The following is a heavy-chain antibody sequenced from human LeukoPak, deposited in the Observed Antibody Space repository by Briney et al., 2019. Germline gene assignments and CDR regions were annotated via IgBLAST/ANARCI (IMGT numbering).Heavy chain of an antibody. CDR1: GYTFTGYY. Sequence: ASVKVSCKASGYTFTGYYMHWVRQAPGQGLEWMGWINPNSGGTNYAQKFQGRVTMTRDTSISTAYMELSRLRSNDTAVYYCARVIAASLYGMDVWGQGTTVTVSS. D-gene: IGHD6-6*01. V-gene: IGHV1-2*02. CDR2: INPNSGGT. J-gene: IGHJ6*02. CDR3: ARVIAASLYGMDV.